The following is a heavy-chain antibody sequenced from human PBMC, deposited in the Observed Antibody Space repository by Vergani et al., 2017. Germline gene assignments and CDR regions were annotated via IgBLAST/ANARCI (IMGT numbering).Heavy chain of an antibody. CDR2: IYYSGST. CDR1: GGSLSSYY. J-gene: IGHJ4*02. CDR3: ARVGSGYSSGWYFDY. V-gene: IGHV4-59*01. Sequence: QVQLQESGPGLVKPSETLSLTCTVSGGSLSSYYWSWIRQPPGKGLEWIGYIYYSGSTNYNPSLKSRVTISVDTSKNQFSLKLSSVTAADTAVYYCARVGSGYSSGWYFDYWGQGTLVTVSS. D-gene: IGHD6-19*01.